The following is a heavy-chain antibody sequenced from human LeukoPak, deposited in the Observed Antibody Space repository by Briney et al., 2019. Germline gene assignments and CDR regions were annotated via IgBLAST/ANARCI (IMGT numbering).Heavy chain of an antibody. J-gene: IGHJ4*02. CDR2: INHGGST. CDR3: ARHVTVRGVIPHYFDY. V-gene: IGHV4-34*01. D-gene: IGHD3-10*01. Sequence: SETLSLTCAVYGGSFSGYYWSWIRQPPGKGLEWIGEINHGGSTNYNPSLKSRVTISVDTSKNQFSLKLSSVTAADTAVYYCARHVTVRGVIPHYFDYWGQGTLVTVSS. CDR1: GGSFSGYY.